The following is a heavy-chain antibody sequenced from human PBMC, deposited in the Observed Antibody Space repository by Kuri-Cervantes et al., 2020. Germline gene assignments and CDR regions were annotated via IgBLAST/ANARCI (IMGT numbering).Heavy chain of an antibody. CDR1: GFTFDDYG. V-gene: IGHV3-20*04. CDR2: INWNGGST. J-gene: IGHJ4*02. D-gene: IGHD6-19*01. Sequence: GGSLRLSCAASGFTFDDYGMAWVRQAPGKGLEWISGINWNGGSTGYADSVKGRFTISRDNAKKFLFLQMNSLRVEDTALYYCASLGPGYNSSWSYWGQGTLVTVSS. CDR3: ASLGPGYNSSWSY.